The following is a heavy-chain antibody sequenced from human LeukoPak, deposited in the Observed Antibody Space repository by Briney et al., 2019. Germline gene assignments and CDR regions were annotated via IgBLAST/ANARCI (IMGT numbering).Heavy chain of an antibody. J-gene: IGHJ4*02. Sequence: SETLSLTCTVSGGSISSYYWSWIRQPAGKGLEWIGRIYTSGSTNYNPSLKSRVSISVDTSKNQFSLNLSSVTAADTAVYYCATEIQNIAGPVYWGQGTLVTVSS. D-gene: IGHD6-13*01. CDR1: GGSISSYY. CDR2: IYTSGST. V-gene: IGHV4-4*07. CDR3: ATEIQNIAGPVY.